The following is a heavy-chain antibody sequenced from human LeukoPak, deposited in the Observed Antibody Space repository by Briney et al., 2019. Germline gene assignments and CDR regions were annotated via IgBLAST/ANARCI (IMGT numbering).Heavy chain of an antibody. CDR2: ISGSGGST. D-gene: IGHD1-14*01. CDR1: GFTFSSYA. J-gene: IGHJ6*02. V-gene: IGHV3-23*01. CDR3: AGNPSYYYGMDV. Sequence: GGSLRLSCAASGFTFSSYAMSWVRQAPGKGLEWVSTISGSGGSTYYADSVKGWFTISRDNSKNTLYLQMNSLRAEDTAVYYCAGNPSYYYGMDVWGQGTTVTVSS.